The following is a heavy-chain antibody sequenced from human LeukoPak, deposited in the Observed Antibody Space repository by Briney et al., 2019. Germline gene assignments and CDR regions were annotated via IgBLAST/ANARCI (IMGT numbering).Heavy chain of an antibody. CDR2: IYYSGST. J-gene: IGHJ4*02. V-gene: IGHV4-39*01. CDR1: GGSISSSDYY. D-gene: IGHD6-25*01. CDR3: ARHHRSGYYEVDY. Sequence: SETLSLTCNVSGGSISSSDYYWGWIRQPPGRRLEWIGTIYYSGSTSYNPSLKSRVTMSVDTSKNQFSLKLNSVTAADTAVYYCARHHRSGYYEVDYWGQGTLVTVSS.